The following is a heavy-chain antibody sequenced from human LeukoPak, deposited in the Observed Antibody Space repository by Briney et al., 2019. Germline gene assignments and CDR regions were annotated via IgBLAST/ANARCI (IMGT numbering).Heavy chain of an antibody. CDR1: GGYIYTYY. D-gene: IGHD1-26*01. V-gene: IGHV4-59*01. CDR2: VFHTGST. Sequence: SETLSLTCTVSGGYIYTYYWNWIRQPPGKGLEWIGYVFHTGSTNYNPSLKSRVTISVDTSKNQFSLKLSSVTAADTAVYYCARDRGSQPFIDYWGQGTLVTVSS. CDR3: ARDRGSQPFIDY. J-gene: IGHJ4*02.